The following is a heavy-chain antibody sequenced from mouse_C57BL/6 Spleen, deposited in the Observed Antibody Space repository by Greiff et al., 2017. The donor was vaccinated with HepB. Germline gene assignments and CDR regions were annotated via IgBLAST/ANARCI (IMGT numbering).Heavy chain of an antibody. V-gene: IGHV1-53*01. Sequence: VKLQQPGTELVKPGASVKLSCKASGYTFTSYWMHWVKQRPGQGLEWIGNINPSNGGTNYNEKFKSKATLTVDKSSSTAYMQLSSLTSEDSAVYYCARDGQPLRGYYDMDYWGQGTSVTVSS. CDR2: INPSNGGT. CDR3: ARDGQPLRGYYDMDY. J-gene: IGHJ4*01. CDR1: GYTFTSYW. D-gene: IGHD1-1*01.